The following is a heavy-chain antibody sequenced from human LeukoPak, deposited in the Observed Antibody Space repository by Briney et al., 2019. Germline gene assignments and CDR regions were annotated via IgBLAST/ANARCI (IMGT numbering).Heavy chain of an antibody. Sequence: SETLSLTCAVYGGSFSGYYCSWIRQPPGKGLEWIGEINHSGSTNYNPSLKSRVTISVDTSKNQFSLHLSSVTAADTAVYYCARGRVTVTTSFRNWFDPWGQGTLVTVSS. CDR1: GGSFSGYY. V-gene: IGHV4-34*01. CDR2: INHSGST. CDR3: ARGRVTVTTSFRNWFDP. J-gene: IGHJ5*02. D-gene: IGHD4-17*01.